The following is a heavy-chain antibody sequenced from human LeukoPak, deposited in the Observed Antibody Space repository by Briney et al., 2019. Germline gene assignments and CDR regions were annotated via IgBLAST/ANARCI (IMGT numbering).Heavy chain of an antibody. CDR1: GFTFSSYS. V-gene: IGHV3-21*01. CDR3: ARAPLLWFGDPPS. CDR2: ISSSSSYI. Sequence: GGSLRLSCAASGFTFSSYSMNWVRQAPGKGLEWVSSISSSSSYIYYADSVKGRFTISRDNAKNSLYLQMNSLRAEDTAVYYCARAPLLWFGDPPSWGQGTLVIVSS. D-gene: IGHD3-10*01. J-gene: IGHJ4*02.